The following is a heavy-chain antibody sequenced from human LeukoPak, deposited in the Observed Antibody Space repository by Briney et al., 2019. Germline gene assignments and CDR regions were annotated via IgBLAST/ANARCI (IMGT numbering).Heavy chain of an antibody. J-gene: IGHJ2*01. CDR2: ISGSGDRT. CDR3: AKDASERYKGWYFDL. V-gene: IGHV3-23*01. Sequence: GGSLRLSCAASGFTFSSYAMSWVRQAPGKGLEWVSDISGSGDRTDYADSVKGRFTISRDNSENTLYLQMNNLRADDTAVYYCAKDASERYKGWYFDLWGRGTLVTVSS. CDR1: GFTFSSYA. D-gene: IGHD1-1*01.